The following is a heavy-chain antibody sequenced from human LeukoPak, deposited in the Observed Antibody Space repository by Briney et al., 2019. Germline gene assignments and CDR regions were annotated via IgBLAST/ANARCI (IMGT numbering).Heavy chain of an antibody. J-gene: IGHJ3*02. CDR2: IYGGGST. CDR1: GFTVSSYY. D-gene: IGHD3-22*01. V-gene: IGHV3-53*01. CDR3: AREVLITPMGAFDI. Sequence: GGSLRLSCAASGFTVSSYYMSWVRQAPRKRLEWVSVIYGGGSTYYADSVKGRFTISRDNSKNTLFLQMNSLRAEDTAVYYCAREVLITPMGAFDIWGQGTMVTVSS.